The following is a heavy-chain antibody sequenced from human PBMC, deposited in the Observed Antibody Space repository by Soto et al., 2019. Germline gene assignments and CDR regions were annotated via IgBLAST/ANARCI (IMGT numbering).Heavy chain of an antibody. CDR3: AMNYCGGDCPSYFDY. CDR2: IYYSGST. D-gene: IGHD2-21*02. CDR1: GGSISSYY. Sequence: PSETLSLTCTVSGGSISSYYWSWIRQPPGKGLEWIGYIYYSGSTNYNPSLKSRVTISVDTSKNQFSLKLSSVTAADTAVYYCAMNYCGGDCPSYFDYWGQGTLVTVSS. V-gene: IGHV4-59*01. J-gene: IGHJ4*02.